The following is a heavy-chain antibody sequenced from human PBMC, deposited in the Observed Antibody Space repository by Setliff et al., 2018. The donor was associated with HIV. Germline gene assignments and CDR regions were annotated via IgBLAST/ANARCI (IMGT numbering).Heavy chain of an antibody. Sequence: SETLSLTCTVYGESFSGYYWTWIRQSPGKGLEWIGEINHSGSTKHNPSLKSRVTISIDTSENQFSLKVTSVTAADTAVYYCSKILNLYNYMDAWGKGTSVTVSS. CDR3: SKILNLYNYMDA. CDR2: INHSGST. V-gene: IGHV4-34*01. D-gene: IGHD3-9*01. J-gene: IGHJ6*03. CDR1: GESFSGYY.